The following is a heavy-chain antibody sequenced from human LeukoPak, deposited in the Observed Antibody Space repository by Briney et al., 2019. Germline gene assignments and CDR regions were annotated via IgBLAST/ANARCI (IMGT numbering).Heavy chain of an antibody. CDR3: ARDRRYSSSWYGAYYYYGMDV. D-gene: IGHD6-13*01. CDR2: TYYRSKWYN. CDR1: GDSVPSNSAA. J-gene: IGHJ6*02. V-gene: IGHV6-1*01. Sequence: SQTLSLTCAISGDSVPSNSAAWNWIRQSPSRGLEWLGRTYYRSKWYNDYAVSVKSRITINPDTSKNQFSLQLNSVTPEDTAVYYCARDRRYSSSWYGAYYYYGMDVWGQGTTVTVSS.